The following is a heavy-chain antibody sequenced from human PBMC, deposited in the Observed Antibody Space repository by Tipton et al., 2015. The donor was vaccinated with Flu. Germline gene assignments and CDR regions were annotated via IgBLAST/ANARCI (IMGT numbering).Heavy chain of an antibody. Sequence: MQLVQSGAEVKKPGESLKISCKGSGYSFSTYWIGWVRQMPGKGLEWMGVTYPGDPDTNTKYSPSFQGHVTISADKSISTAYLQWNSLKASDTAIYYCARKGGGNPDYWGQGTLVTVSP. CDR1: GYSFSTYW. D-gene: IGHD1-14*01. J-gene: IGHJ4*02. V-gene: IGHV5-51*01. CDR3: ARKGGGNPDY. CDR2: TYPGDPDTNT.